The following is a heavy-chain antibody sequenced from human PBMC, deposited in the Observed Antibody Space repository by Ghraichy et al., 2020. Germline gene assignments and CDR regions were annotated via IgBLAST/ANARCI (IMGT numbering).Heavy chain of an antibody. V-gene: IGHV1-8*01. CDR3: ARDRPDYIWGSYRYLDY. J-gene: IGHJ4*02. CDR2: MNPNSGNT. CDR1: GYTFTSYD. D-gene: IGHD3-16*02. Sequence: ASVKVSCKASGYTFTSYDINWVRQATGQGLEWMGWMNPNSGNTGYAQKFQGRVTMTRNTSISTAYMELSSLRSEDTAVYYCARDRPDYIWGSYRYLDYWGQGTLVTFSS.